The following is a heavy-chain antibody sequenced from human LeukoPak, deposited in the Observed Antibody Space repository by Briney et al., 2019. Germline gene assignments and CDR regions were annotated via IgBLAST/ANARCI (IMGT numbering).Heavy chain of an antibody. CDR2: MYYTGST. Sequence: PSETLSLTCTVSGGSISSYYWSWIRQPPGKGLEWIGYMYYTGSTNYNPSLKSRLTISVDTSKNQFSLRLSSVTAADTAVYYCARDGCPTTKSGCVGNWFDPWGQGTLVTVSP. CDR3: ARDGCPTTKSGCVGNWFDP. V-gene: IGHV4-59*01. J-gene: IGHJ5*02. D-gene: IGHD1-26*01. CDR1: GGSISSYY.